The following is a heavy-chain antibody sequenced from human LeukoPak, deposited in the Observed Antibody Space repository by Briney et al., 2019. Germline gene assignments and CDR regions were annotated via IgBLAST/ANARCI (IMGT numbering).Heavy chain of an antibody. V-gene: IGHV3-48*01. CDR3: ARDSSGWDDAFGI. Sequence: GGSLRLSCAASGFTFSSYSMNWVRQAPGKGLEWVSYISSTSSAIYYAGSVKGRFTISRDNAKNSLYLQMNSLRAEDTAVYYCARDSSGWDDAFGIWGQGTMVTVSS. D-gene: IGHD6-19*01. CDR1: GFTFSSYS. J-gene: IGHJ3*02. CDR2: ISSTSSAI.